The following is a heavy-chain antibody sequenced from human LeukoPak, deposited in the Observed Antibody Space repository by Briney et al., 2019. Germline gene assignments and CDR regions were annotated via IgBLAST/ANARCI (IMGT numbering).Heavy chain of an antibody. CDR1: GYTFTGYY. D-gene: IGHD5-12*01. CDR2: INPNSGGT. CDR3: ARDIGHIVATLPPDDY. J-gene: IGHJ4*02. V-gene: IGHV1-2*02. Sequence: GASVKVSCKASGYTFTGYYMHWVRQAPGQGLEWMGWINPNSGGTNYAQKFQGRVTMTRDTSISTAYMELSRLRSDDTAVYYCARDIGHIVATLPPDDYWGQGTLVTVSS.